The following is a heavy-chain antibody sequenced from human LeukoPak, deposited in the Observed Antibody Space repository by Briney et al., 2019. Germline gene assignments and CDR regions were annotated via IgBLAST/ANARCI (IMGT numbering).Heavy chain of an antibody. CDR1: GGTFSSYA. V-gene: IGHV1-69*04. CDR3: ARSGYDYERGAFDY. J-gene: IGHJ4*02. D-gene: IGHD5-12*01. CDR2: IIPILGIA. Sequence: SVKVSCKASGGTFSSYAISWVRQAPGQGLEWMGRIIPILGIANYAQKFQGRATITADKSTSTAYMELSSLRSEDTAVYYCARSGYDYERGAFDYWGQGTLVTVSS.